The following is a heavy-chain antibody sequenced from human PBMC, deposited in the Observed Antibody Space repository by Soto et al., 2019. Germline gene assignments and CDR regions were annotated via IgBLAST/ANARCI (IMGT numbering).Heavy chain of an antibody. Sequence: EVQLLESGGALVQPEGSLRLSCAASGFSFTYYAMSWVRLAPGKGLEWVASISASSAKTRYADSVQGRFIISRDNPKNQVSLQMNSLRVEDSATYYCAKDYGDYPGYEGFDAWGNGTVVNVSS. J-gene: IGHJ3*01. CDR2: ISASSAKT. D-gene: IGHD4-17*01. V-gene: IGHV3-23*01. CDR3: AKDYGDYPGYEGFDA. CDR1: GFSFTYYA.